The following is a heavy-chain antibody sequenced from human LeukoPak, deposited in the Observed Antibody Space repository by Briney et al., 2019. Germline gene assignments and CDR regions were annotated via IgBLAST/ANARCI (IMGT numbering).Heavy chain of an antibody. D-gene: IGHD2-15*01. CDR2: ISNNGGYT. J-gene: IGHJ4*02. Sequence: GGSLRLSCAASGFTLPSYAMSWVRQAPGKGLEWVSAISNNGGYTYYADSVQGRFTISRDNSKSTLCLQMNSLRAEDTAVYYCAKQLGYCSDGSCYFPYWGQGTLVTVSS. CDR1: GFTLPSYA. CDR3: AKQLGYCSDGSCYFPY. V-gene: IGHV3-23*01.